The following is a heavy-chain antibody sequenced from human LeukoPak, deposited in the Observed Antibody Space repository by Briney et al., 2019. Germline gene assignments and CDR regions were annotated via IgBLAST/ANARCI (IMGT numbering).Heavy chain of an antibody. V-gene: IGHV1-2*02. CDR2: INPNSGGT. D-gene: IGHD3-9*01. J-gene: IGHJ3*02. CDR3: ARGEVYDILTGYYHDAFDI. Sequence: ASVKVSCKASGYTFTGYYMHWVRQAPGQGLEWMGWINPNSGGTNYAQKFQGRVTMTRDTSISTAYMELSRLRSDDMAVYYCARGEVYDILTGYYHDAFDIWGQGTMVTVSS. CDR1: GYTFTGYY.